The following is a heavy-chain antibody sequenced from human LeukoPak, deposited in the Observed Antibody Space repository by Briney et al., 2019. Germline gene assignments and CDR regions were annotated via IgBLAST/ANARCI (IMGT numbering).Heavy chain of an antibody. Sequence: GGSLRLSCAASGFTFSGYEMNWVRQAPGKGLEWVSYISSSGSTIYYADSVKGRFTISRDNAKNSLYLQMNSLRAEDTAVYYCARDESPGYSPVIDWGQGTLVTVSS. CDR2: ISSSGSTI. D-gene: IGHD6-13*01. CDR3: ARDESPGYSPVID. V-gene: IGHV3-48*03. J-gene: IGHJ4*02. CDR1: GFTFSGYE.